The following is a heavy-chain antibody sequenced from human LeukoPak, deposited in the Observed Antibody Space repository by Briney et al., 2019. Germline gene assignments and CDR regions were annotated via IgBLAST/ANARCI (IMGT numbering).Heavy chain of an antibody. CDR3: AHLMATNLDY. J-gene: IGHJ4*02. Sequence: SLPTPVKPTQTLTVTCTFSGFSLSTSGVGVGWIRQPPAKALEWLALIYWDDDRRYSPSLKSRLTITKDTSKNQVVLTMTNMDPVDTATCYCAHLMATNLDYWGQGTLVTVSS. CDR1: GFSLSTSGVG. D-gene: IGHD5-24*01. V-gene: IGHV2-5*02. CDR2: IYWDDDR.